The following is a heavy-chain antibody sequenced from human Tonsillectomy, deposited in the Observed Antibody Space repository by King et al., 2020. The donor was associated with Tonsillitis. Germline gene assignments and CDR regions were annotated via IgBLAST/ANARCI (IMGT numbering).Heavy chain of an antibody. CDR1: GYMFTFHF. V-gene: IGHV1-46*01. J-gene: IGHJ5*02. CDR3: ARYLFMGSCCPLHP. CDR2: VNPSGGST. D-gene: IGHD2-15*01. Sequence: QLVQSGAEVKKPGASVKVSCKSSGYMFTFHFLHWVRQAPGQGLEWMGLVNPSGGSTYYAQKFQGRVTMTRDTSTSTAYMELTSLTSEDTAVYYCARYLFMGSCCPLHPGGEGTLLSVPS.